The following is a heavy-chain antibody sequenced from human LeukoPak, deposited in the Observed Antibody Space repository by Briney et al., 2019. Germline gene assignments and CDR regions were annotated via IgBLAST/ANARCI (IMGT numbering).Heavy chain of an antibody. V-gene: IGHV1-18*01. CDR3: ARWGPDFWSDYYPFDY. D-gene: IGHD3-3*01. CDR1: GYSFISYG. CDR2: ISGHNGQT. J-gene: IGHJ4*02. Sequence: ASVNVSCKASGYSFISYGISWVRQAPGQGLEWMGWISGHNGQTSYAQKLQGRVTMTTETSTSTVYMELRSLRSDDTAVYYCARWGPDFWSDYYPFDYWGQGTLAIVSS.